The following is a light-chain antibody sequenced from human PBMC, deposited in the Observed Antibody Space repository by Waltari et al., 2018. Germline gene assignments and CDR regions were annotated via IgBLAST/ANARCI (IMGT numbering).Light chain of an antibody. J-gene: IGLJ2*01. CDR3: QSYDSSLSAL. CDR2: GDN. V-gene: IGLV1-40*01. CDR1: SSNIGAGYD. Sequence: QSVLTQPPSVSGAPGQRVTISCTGSSSNIGAGYDLHWYQQLPGTAPKLLIYGDNNRPAGVPDRFSGSKSGTSASLAITGLQAEDEADYYCQSYDSSLSALFGGGTKLTVL.